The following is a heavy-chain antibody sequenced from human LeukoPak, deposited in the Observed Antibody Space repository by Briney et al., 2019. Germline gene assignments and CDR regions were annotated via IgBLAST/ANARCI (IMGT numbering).Heavy chain of an antibody. CDR3: AKDRHPARTDGYYYDY. Sequence: GGSLRLSCAASGFTFSSYEMNWVRQAPGKGLEWVSYISSSGSTIYYADSVKGRFTISRDNAKNSLYLQMNSLRGEDTAVYYCAKDRHPARTDGYYYDYWGQGTLVTVSS. CDR1: GFTFSSYE. J-gene: IGHJ4*02. V-gene: IGHV3-48*03. CDR2: ISSSGSTI. D-gene: IGHD3-3*01.